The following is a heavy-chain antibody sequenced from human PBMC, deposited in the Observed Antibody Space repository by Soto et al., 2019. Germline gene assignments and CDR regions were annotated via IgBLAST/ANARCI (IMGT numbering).Heavy chain of an antibody. CDR1: GGSISSGGYY. D-gene: IGHD6-19*01. J-gene: IGHJ1*01. V-gene: IGHV4-31*03. CDR3: ARDQPIEPSSGWYGGYFQH. CDR2: IYYSGST. Sequence: QVQLQESGPGLVKPSQTLSLTCTVSGGSISSGGYYWSWIRQHPGKGLEWIGYIYYSGSTYYNPSLKSRVTISVDTSKNQFSLKLSSVTAADTAVYYCARDQPIEPSSGWYGGYFQHWGQGTLVTVSS.